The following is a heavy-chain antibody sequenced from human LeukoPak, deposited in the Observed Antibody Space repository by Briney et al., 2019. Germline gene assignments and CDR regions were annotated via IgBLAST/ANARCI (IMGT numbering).Heavy chain of an antibody. V-gene: IGHV3-23*01. CDR2: ISSSAFGT. CDR3: SKGDHQAGSYSSWDS. Sequence: PGGSLRLSRAAPGFKFCKYAMSWVRQAPGKGLGWVSTISSSAFGTYYADSVRGRFTISRDNSKNTPYLQMNSLRAEDTAVYYCSKGDHQAGSYSSWDSWGQGTLVTVSS. CDR1: GFKFCKYA. D-gene: IGHD1-26*01. J-gene: IGHJ4*02.